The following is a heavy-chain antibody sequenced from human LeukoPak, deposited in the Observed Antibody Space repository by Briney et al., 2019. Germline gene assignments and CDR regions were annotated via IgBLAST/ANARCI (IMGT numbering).Heavy chain of an antibody. CDR3: ARDKSIAAGYFDY. Sequence: GGSLRLSRAASGFTFSSYAMHWVRQAPGKGLEWVAVISYDGSNKYYADSVKGRFTISRDNSKNTLYLQMNSLRAEDTAVYYCARDKSIAAGYFDYWGQGTLVTVSS. V-gene: IGHV3-30-3*01. CDR1: GFTFSSYA. D-gene: IGHD6-13*01. J-gene: IGHJ4*02. CDR2: ISYDGSNK.